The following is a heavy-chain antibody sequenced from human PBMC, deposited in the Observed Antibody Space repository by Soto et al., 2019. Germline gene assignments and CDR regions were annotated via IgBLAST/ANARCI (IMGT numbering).Heavy chain of an antibody. CDR1: GFIFSSYA. D-gene: IGHD4-17*01. Sequence: QVQLVDSGGGVVQPGKSLRLSCAASGFIFSSYAMHWVRQAPGKGLEWMAVISYGGGSQYYAESVKGRFSISRDNSKNMLFFQLNNLGPEDTAMYYCAKDPHLRGGQLRLLPYFDYWGQGTPVTVSS. V-gene: IGHV3-30*18. CDR2: ISYGGGSQ. J-gene: IGHJ4*02. CDR3: AKDPHLRGGQLRLLPYFDY.